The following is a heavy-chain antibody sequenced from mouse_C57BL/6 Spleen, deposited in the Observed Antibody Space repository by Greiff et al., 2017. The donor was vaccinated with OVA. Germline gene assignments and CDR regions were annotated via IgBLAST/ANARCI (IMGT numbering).Heavy chain of an antibody. CDR2: IDPEDGDT. J-gene: IGHJ4*01. Sequence: EVQLQQSGAELVKPGASVKLSCTASGFNIKDYYMHWVKQRPEQGLEWIGRIDPEDGDTKYAPNFQGKVTITADTSSNTAYLQLSSLTSEDTAVYYCARGKTDAMDYWGQGTSVTVSS. V-gene: IGHV14-2*01. CDR3: ARGKTDAMDY. CDR1: GFNIKDYY.